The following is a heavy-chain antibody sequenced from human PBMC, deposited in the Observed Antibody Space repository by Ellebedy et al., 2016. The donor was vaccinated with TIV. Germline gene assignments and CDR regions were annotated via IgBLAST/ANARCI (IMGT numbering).Heavy chain of an antibody. CDR3: ARGGGSFSDY. D-gene: IGHD2-15*01. Sequence: GSLRLSCTVSGGSVSSGSYYWSWIRQPPGKGLEWIGYIYYSGSTNYNPSLKSRLTMSLDTSKNQFSLKLNSVTAADTAVYYCARGGGSFSDYWGQGTLVTVSS. CDR2: IYYSGST. J-gene: IGHJ4*02. CDR1: GGSVSSGSYY. V-gene: IGHV4-61*01.